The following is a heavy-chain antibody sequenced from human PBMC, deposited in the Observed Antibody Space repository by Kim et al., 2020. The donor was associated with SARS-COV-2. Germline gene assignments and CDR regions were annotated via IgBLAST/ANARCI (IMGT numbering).Heavy chain of an antibody. J-gene: IGHJ6*02. V-gene: IGHV3-30-3*01. Sequence: GGSLRLSCAASGFTFSSYAMHWVRQAPGKGLEWVAVISYDGSNKYYADSVKGRFTISRDNSKNTLYLQMNSLRAEDTAVYYCARDRGRITIFGVVIHYGMDVWGQGTTVTVSS. CDR2: ISYDGSNK. CDR1: GFTFSSYA. CDR3: ARDRGRITIFGVVIHYGMDV. D-gene: IGHD3-3*01.